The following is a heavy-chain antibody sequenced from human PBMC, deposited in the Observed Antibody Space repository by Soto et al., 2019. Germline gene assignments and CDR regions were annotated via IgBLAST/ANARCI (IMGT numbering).Heavy chain of an antibody. Sequence: EVQRLESGGGLVQAGGSLRLSCAASGFTISSYAMSWVRQAPGKGREWVSAISGSGGSTYYADSVKGRFTISRDNSKNPLYLQMNSLRAEDTAGHYCAKMDSSGWYYSDYWGQGTLVTVSS. V-gene: IGHV3-23*01. D-gene: IGHD6-19*01. J-gene: IGHJ4*02. CDR1: GFTISSYA. CDR2: ISGSGGST. CDR3: AKMDSSGWYYSDY.